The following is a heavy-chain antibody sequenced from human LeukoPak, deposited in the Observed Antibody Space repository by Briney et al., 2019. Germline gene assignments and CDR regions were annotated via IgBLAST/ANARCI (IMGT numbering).Heavy chain of an antibody. D-gene: IGHD3-3*01. V-gene: IGHV3-66*01. CDR3: AKDFWSDYYSGYFDY. J-gene: IGHJ4*02. CDR2: IYSGGST. CDR1: GFTVSSNY. Sequence: GGSLRLSCAASGFTVSSNYMSWVRQAPGKGLEWVSVIYSGGSTYYADSVKGRFTISRDNSKNTLYLQMNSLRAEDTAVYYCAKDFWSDYYSGYFDYWGQGTLVTVSS.